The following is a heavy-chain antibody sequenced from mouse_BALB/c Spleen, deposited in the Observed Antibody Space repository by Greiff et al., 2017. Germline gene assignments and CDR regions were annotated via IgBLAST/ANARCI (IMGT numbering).Heavy chain of an antibody. V-gene: IGHV2-6-7*01. CDR3: ARVPYYYGSSYYFDY. D-gene: IGHD1-1*01. Sequence: QVQLKESGPGLVAPSQSLSITCTVSGFSLTGYGVNWVRQPPGKGLEWLGMIWGDGSTDYNSALKSRLSISKDNSKSQVFLKMNSLQTDDTARYYWARVPYYYGSSYYFDYWGQGTTLTVSS. J-gene: IGHJ2*01. CDR2: IWGDGST. CDR1: GFSLTGYG.